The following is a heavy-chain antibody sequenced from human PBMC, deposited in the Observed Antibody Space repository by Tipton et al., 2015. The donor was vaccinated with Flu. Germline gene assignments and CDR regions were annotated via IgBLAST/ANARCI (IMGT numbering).Heavy chain of an antibody. CDR3: VRIYYDNSGYYD. D-gene: IGHD3-22*01. CDR1: GFTFSNYW. J-gene: IGHJ4*02. CDR2: IKEDGSET. Sequence: AVSGFTFSNYWMTWIRQAPGKGLEWVANIKEDGSETYHVDSVRGRFTISRDNAKNSLYLQTDSLRAEDTAVYYCVRIYYDNSGYYDWGQGTLVTVSS. V-gene: IGHV3-7*01.